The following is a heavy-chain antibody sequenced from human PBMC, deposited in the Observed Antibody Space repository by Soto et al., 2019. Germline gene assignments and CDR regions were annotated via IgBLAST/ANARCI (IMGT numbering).Heavy chain of an antibody. D-gene: IGHD3-22*01. CDR2: INHSGST. Sequence: SETLSLTCAVYGGSFSGYYWSWIRQPPGKGLEWIGEINHSGSTNYNPSLKSRVTISADTSKNQFSLKLSSVTAADTAVYYCARATYYYDSSGYYFDYWGRGTLVTVSS. V-gene: IGHV4-34*01. CDR1: GGSFSGYY. J-gene: IGHJ4*02. CDR3: ARATYYYDSSGYYFDY.